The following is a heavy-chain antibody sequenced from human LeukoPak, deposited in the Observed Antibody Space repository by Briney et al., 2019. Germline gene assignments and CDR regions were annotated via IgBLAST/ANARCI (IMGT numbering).Heavy chain of an antibody. CDR1: GFTFSNYA. CDR3: VKDDTVTSSFDY. CDR2: ISADGDRT. V-gene: IGHV3-23*01. D-gene: IGHD4-17*01. Sequence: GGSLRLSCAVSGFTFSNYAMSWVRQAPGKGLNWVSSISADGDRTYSADSVKDRFSISRDNSKNTLSLQLNSLRVEDTAVYYCVKDDTVTSSFDYWGQGTLITVSS. J-gene: IGHJ4*02.